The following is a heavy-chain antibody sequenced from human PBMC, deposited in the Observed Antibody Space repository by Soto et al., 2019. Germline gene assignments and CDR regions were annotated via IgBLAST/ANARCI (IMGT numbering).Heavy chain of an antibody. CDR2: ISSSSSYI. D-gene: IGHD3-3*01. CDR3: ARESVYYTYGMDV. CDR1: GFTFSSYS. J-gene: IGHJ6*02. V-gene: IGHV3-21*01. Sequence: EVQLVESGGGLVKPGGSLRLSCAASGFTFSSYSRNWVRQAPGKGLEWVSSISSSSSYIYYADSVKGRFTISRDNAKNSLYLQMNSLSAEDTAVYYCARESVYYTYGMDVWGQGTTVTVSS.